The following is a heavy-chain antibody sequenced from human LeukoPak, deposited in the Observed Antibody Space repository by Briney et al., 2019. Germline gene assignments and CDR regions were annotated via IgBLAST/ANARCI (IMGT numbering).Heavy chain of an antibody. J-gene: IGHJ4*02. CDR2: ISGDGGRT. CDR3: SKDLHDRGYPDY. CDR1: GFTFDDYA. V-gene: IGHV3-43*02. Sequence: GGSLRLSCAASGFTFDDYAMHWVRQAPGKGLEWVSLISGDGGRTYYADSVKGRFTISRDNSKKSLFLQMNSLRTEDTALYYCSKDLHDRGYPDYWGQGTLVTVSS. D-gene: IGHD3-22*01.